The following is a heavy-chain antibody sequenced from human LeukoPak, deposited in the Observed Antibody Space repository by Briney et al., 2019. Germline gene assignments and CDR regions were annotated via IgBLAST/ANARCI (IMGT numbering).Heavy chain of an antibody. J-gene: IGHJ5*02. CDR2: THPSGNT. Sequence: SETLSLTCTVSGGSNNSYYWSWIRQPPGKGLEWIGYTHPSGNTNYSPSLKSRVTISIDMSRNQFSLKLSSVTAADAAVYYCARKAPKKGWFDPWGQGTLVTVSS. CDR3: ARKAPKKGWFDP. V-gene: IGHV4-4*09. CDR1: GGSNNSYY.